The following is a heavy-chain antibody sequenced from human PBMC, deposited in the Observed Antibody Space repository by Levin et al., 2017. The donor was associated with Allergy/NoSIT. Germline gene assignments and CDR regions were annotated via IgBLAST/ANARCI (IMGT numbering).Heavy chain of an antibody. J-gene: IGHJ4*02. CDR2: VNCNSGDT. D-gene: IGHD4-17*01. CDR3: ARNDYGDYVQNFDY. Sequence: ASVKVSCEAAGYTFTDHYMHWVRQAPVQGLEWMGWVNCNSGDTHYAQKFQDRVTMTRDTSITTAYIEVSSLRFDDTALYFCARNDYGDYVQNFDYWGQGTLVTVSS. V-gene: IGHV1-2*02. CDR1: GYTFTDHY.